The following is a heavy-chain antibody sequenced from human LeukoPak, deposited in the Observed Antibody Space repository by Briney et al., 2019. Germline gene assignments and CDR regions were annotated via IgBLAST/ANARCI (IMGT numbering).Heavy chain of an antibody. CDR2: ISGSGVST. CDR3: AKIPQTTSVGYFDY. J-gene: IGHJ4*02. D-gene: IGHD4-17*01. V-gene: IGHV3-23*01. Sequence: QPGGSLRLSCAASGFTFSSCDMSWVRQAPGRGLEWVSGISGSGVSTYYADSVKGRFTISRDNAKNTLYLQMSSLRAEDTAVYYCAKIPQTTSVGYFDYWGQGSLVTVSS. CDR1: GFTFSSCD.